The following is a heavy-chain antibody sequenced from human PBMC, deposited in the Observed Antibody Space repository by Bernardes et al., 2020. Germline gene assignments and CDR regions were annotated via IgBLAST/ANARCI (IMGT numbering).Heavy chain of an antibody. Sequence: SETLSLTCTVSGGSISSGGYYWSWIRQHPGKGLEWIGYIYYSGSTYYNPSLKSRVTISVDTSKNQFSLKLSSVTAADTAVYYCARVSTGGFLVTASRFYYYYMDVWGKGTTVTVSS. D-gene: IGHD2-21*02. J-gene: IGHJ6*03. CDR3: ARVSTGGFLVTASRFYYYYMDV. CDR1: GGSISSGGYY. V-gene: IGHV4-31*03. CDR2: IYYSGST.